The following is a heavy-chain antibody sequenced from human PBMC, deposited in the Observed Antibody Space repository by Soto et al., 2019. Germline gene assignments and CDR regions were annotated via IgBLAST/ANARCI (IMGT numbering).Heavy chain of an antibody. D-gene: IGHD3-3*01. CDR3: ARLWDGYFDY. V-gene: IGHV4-59*08. J-gene: IGHJ4*02. CDR1: GGSFSTYY. Sequence: QVQLQESGPGLVKPSETLSLTCTVSGGSFSTYYWSWIRQPPGKGLEWIGYIYYSESANYNPSLKSRVNISIDTSKKQFSLKLSSVTAADTAVYYCARLWDGYFDYWGQGTLVTVSS. CDR2: IYYSESA.